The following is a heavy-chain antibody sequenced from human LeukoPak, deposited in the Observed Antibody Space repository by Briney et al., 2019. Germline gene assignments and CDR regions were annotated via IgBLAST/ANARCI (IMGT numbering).Heavy chain of an antibody. CDR1: GFTFSRQW. J-gene: IGHJ5*02. CDR3: AKLPYGDYNHH. V-gene: IGHV3-7*05. CDR2: INLDGSDK. D-gene: IGHD4-17*01. Sequence: PGGSLRLSCAASGFTFSRQWMSWVRQAPGKGLEWVANINLDGSDKYYVDSVKGRFTISRDNAKSSLYLQMNSLRAEDTAVYYCAKLPYGDYNHHWGQGTLVTVSS.